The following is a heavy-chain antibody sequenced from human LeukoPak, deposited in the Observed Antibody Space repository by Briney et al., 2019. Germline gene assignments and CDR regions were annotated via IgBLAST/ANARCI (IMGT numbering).Heavy chain of an antibody. CDR2: IYSGGST. Sequence: GGSLRLSCAVSGFSFRSYGFHWVRQAPGKGLEWVSIIYSGGSTSYADSVKGRFTISRDNSKNTLYLQMNSLRAEDTAVYYCARDVVGATYFDWGQGTLVTVSS. J-gene: IGHJ4*02. D-gene: IGHD1-26*01. CDR1: GFSFRSYG. V-gene: IGHV3-53*01. CDR3: ARDVVGATYFD.